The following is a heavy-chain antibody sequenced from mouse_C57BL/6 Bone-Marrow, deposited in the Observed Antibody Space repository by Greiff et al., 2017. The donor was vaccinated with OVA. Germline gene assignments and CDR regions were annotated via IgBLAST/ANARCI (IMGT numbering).Heavy chain of an antibody. V-gene: IGHV5-4*03. J-gene: IGHJ1*03. CDR2: ISDGGSYT. Sequence: EVKLQESGGGLVKPGGSLKLSCAASGFTFSSYAMSWVRQTPEKRLEWVATISDGGSYTYYPDNVKGRFTISRDNAKNNLYLQMSHLKSEDTAMYYCARRGSTLWYFDVWGTGTTVTVSS. CDR1: GFTFSSYA. D-gene: IGHD1-1*01. CDR3: ARRGSTLWYFDV.